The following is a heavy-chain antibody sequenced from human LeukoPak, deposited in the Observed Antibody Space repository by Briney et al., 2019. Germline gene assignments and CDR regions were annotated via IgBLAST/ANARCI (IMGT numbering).Heavy chain of an antibody. CDR3: ARDSSSWYGDYYYYYYMDV. CDR1: GFTFSSYW. Sequence: GGSLRLSCAASGFTFSSYWMSWVRQAPGKGLEWVANIKKDGSEKYYVDSVKGRFTISRDNAKNSLYLQMNSLRAEDTAVYYCARDSSSWYGDYYYYYYMDVWGKGTTVTVSS. J-gene: IGHJ6*03. V-gene: IGHV3-7*01. CDR2: IKKDGSEK. D-gene: IGHD6-13*01.